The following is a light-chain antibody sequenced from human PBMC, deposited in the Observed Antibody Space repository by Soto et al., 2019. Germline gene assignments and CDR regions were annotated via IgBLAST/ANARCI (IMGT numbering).Light chain of an antibody. CDR1: SSDVGGYNY. J-gene: IGLJ1*01. Sequence: QSVLTQPASVSGSPGQSITISCTGTSSDVGGYNYVSWYQQHPGKAPKLMIYDVSNRPSGVSNRFSGSKSGNKASLTISGLKAEDEADYYCSSYTSRSNLYVFGTGTKVT. CDR3: SSYTSRSNLYV. CDR2: DVS. V-gene: IGLV2-14*01.